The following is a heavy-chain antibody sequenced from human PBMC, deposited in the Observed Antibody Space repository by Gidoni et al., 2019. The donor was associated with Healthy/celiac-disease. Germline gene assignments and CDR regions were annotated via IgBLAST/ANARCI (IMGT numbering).Heavy chain of an antibody. CDR1: GFTFSSYA. CDR2: ISYDGSNK. V-gene: IGHV3-30-3*01. Sequence: QVQLVESGGGVVQPGRSLRLSCAASGFTFSSYAMHWVRQAPGKGLGWVAVISYDGSNKYYADSVKGRFTISRDNSKNTLYLQMNSLRAEDTAVYYCARAYYDFWSGYPPHWFDPWGQGTLVTVSS. D-gene: IGHD3-3*01. J-gene: IGHJ5*02. CDR3: ARAYYDFWSGYPPHWFDP.